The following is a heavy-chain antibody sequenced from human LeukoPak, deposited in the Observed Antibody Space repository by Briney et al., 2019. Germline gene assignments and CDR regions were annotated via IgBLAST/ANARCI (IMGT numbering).Heavy chain of an antibody. CDR3: AKLTTS. V-gene: IGHV3-74*01. J-gene: IGHJ4*02. CDR1: GFSLSGYW. CDR2: NNGDGSTT. D-gene: IGHD4-11*01. Sequence: PGGSLRLSCVASGFSLSGYWMYWVRQAPGKGLMYISRNNGDGSTTYYADSVKGRFTISRDNSNNTLYLQMNSLRAEDTAVYYCAKLTTSWGQGTLVTVSS.